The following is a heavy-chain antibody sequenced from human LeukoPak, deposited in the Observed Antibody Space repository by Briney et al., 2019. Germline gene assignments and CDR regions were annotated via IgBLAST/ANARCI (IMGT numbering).Heavy chain of an antibody. J-gene: IGHJ6*02. CDR3: ARYGVYRGMDV. V-gene: IGHV4-59*01. CDR1: GGSISSYY. D-gene: IGHD5-12*01. CDR2: IYYSGST. Sequence: SETLSLTCTVSGGSISSYYWSWIRQPPGKGLEWIGYIYYSGSTNYNPSLRGRVTISVDTSKNQFSLKLSSVTAADTAVYYCARYGVYRGMDVWGQGTTVTVSS.